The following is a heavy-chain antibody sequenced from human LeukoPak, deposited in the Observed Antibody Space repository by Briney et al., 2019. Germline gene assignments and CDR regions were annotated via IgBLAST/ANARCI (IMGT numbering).Heavy chain of an antibody. J-gene: IGHJ4*02. D-gene: IGHD3-22*01. CDR1: GGTFSSYA. V-gene: IGHV1-69*06. CDR3: ATVKYYYDSSGYPWN. CDR2: IIPIFGTA. Sequence: ASVKVSCKASGGTFSSYAISWVRQAPGQGLEWMGGIIPIFGTANYAQKFQGRVTMTEDTSTDTAYMELSSLRSEDTAVYYCATVKYYYDSSGYPWNWGQGTLVTVSS.